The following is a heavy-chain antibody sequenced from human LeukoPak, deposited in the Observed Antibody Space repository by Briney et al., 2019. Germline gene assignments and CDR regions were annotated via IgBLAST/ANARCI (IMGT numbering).Heavy chain of an antibody. CDR1: GFTFSPYA. V-gene: IGHV3-23*01. Sequence: PAGGSLRLSCAASGFTFSPYAMSWVRQAPGRGLEWVSTISGSGGATNYADSVKGRFTISRDNSKNTLYLQMNSLRVEDAAVYFCARDSGYNWQHFFDCWGQGTLVTVSS. J-gene: IGHJ4*02. CDR3: ARDSGYNWQHFFDC. D-gene: IGHD1-1*01. CDR2: ISGSGGAT.